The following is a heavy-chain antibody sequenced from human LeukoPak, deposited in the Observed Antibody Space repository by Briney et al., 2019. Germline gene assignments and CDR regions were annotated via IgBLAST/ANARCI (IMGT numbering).Heavy chain of an antibody. V-gene: IGHV3-33*01. CDR1: GFTFSSYG. CDR2: IWYDGSNK. J-gene: IGHJ4*02. Sequence: GGSLRLSCAASGFTFSSYGMHWVRQAPGKGLEWVAVIWYDGSNKYYADSVKGRFTISRDNSKNTLYLQMNSLRAEDTAVYYCARDMSTMVRGEYLTGYWGQGTLVTVSS. CDR3: ARDMSTMVRGEYLTGY. D-gene: IGHD3-10*01.